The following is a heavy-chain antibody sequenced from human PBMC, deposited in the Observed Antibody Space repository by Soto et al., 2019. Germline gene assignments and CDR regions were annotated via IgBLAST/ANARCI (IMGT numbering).Heavy chain of an antibody. CDR3: AQVVPDDTVKGNWFDP. D-gene: IGHD2-2*01. V-gene: IGHV1-2*02. CDR1: GYTFTGYY. CDR2: INPNSGGT. Sequence: QVQLVQSGAEVKKPGASVKVSCKASGYTFTGYYMHWVRQAPGQGLEWMGWINPNSGGTNYAQKFQGRVTMTRDTSISTAYMELSRLRSDDTAVYYCAQVVPDDTVKGNWFDPWGQGTLVTVSS. J-gene: IGHJ5*02.